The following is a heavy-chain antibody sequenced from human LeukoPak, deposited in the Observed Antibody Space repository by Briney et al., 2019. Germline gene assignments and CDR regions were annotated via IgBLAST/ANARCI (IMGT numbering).Heavy chain of an antibody. J-gene: IGHJ4*02. Sequence: GSLRLSCAASGFTFSSYAMHWVRQAPGKGLEWVAVISYDGSNKYYADSVKGRFTISRDNSKNTLYLQMNSLRAEDTAVYYCARGTVPQFIYWGQGTLVTVSS. CDR2: ISYDGSNK. CDR1: GFTFSSYA. CDR3: ARGTVPQFIY. D-gene: IGHD1-14*01. V-gene: IGHV3-30-3*01.